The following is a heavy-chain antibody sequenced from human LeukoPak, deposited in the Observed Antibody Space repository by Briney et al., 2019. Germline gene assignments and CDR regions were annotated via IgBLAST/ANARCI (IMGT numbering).Heavy chain of an antibody. V-gene: IGHV4-59*01. Sequence: ASETLSLTCTVSGGSISSYYWSWIRQPPGKGLEWIGYIYYSGSTNYNPSLKSRVTISVDTSKNQFSLKLGSVTAADTAVYYCARGYYYGSGSYYNVDYYYYYMDVWGKGTTVTISS. CDR1: GGSISSYY. CDR3: ARGYYYGSGSYYNVDYYYYYMDV. CDR2: IYYSGST. J-gene: IGHJ6*03. D-gene: IGHD3-10*01.